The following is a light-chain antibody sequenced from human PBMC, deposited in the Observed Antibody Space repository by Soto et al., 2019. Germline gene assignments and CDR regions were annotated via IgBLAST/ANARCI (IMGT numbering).Light chain of an antibody. J-gene: IGLJ3*02. V-gene: IGLV1-47*01. CDR3: AAWDDILSGSWV. CDR1: SSNIGSNY. Sequence: QSVLTQPPSASGTPGQRVTISCSGSSSNIGSNYVYWYQQLPGTAPKLLIYRNNQRPSGVPDRFSGSKSGTSASLAISGLRSEDEGDYYCAAWDDILSGSWVFGGGTKVTVL. CDR2: RNN.